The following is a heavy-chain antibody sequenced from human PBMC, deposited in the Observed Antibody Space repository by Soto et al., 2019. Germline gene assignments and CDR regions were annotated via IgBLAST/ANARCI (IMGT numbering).Heavy chain of an antibody. J-gene: IGHJ4*02. V-gene: IGHV3-7*01. D-gene: IGHD3-3*01. CDR2: MKENGSEK. Sequence: PVGSLLLSCEASGCNFSRSWMSWVRQSPGKGLEWVANMKENGSEKYYADSVSGRFTISRDNATKSVLLQMNSLRVEDTAVYYCARGFYTDYWGQGALVTVSS. CDR1: GCNFSRSW. CDR3: ARGFYTDY.